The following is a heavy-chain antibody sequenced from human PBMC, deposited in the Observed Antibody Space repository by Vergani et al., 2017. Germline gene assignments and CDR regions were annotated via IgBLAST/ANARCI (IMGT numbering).Heavy chain of an antibody. V-gene: IGHV4-39*01. J-gene: IGHJ4*02. CDR1: GGSFFNSRYY. Sequence: QLQLQESGPGLVKPSGTLSLTCSVTGGSFFNSRYYWGWIRQPPGKGLEWIGSMDYNGRAYYTPSLKSRVTISVDTSKNQFSLKLSSVTAADTAVYYCASQDSSGWYFDYWGQGTLVTVSS. CDR2: MDYNGRA. CDR3: ASQDSSGWYFDY. D-gene: IGHD6-19*01.